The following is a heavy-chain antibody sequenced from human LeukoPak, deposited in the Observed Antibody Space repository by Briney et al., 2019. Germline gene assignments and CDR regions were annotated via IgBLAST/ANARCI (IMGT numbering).Heavy chain of an antibody. Sequence: PGGSLRLSCAASGFTFSSYAMTWVRQAPGKGLEWVSAISGSGGNTYYADSVRGRFSISRDSSKNTVYLQMNSLRAEDTAVYYCARNLNSGSYYHFDYWGQGTLVTVSS. CDR2: ISGSGGNT. D-gene: IGHD1-26*01. J-gene: IGHJ4*02. V-gene: IGHV3-23*01. CDR3: ARNLNSGSYYHFDY. CDR1: GFTFSSYA.